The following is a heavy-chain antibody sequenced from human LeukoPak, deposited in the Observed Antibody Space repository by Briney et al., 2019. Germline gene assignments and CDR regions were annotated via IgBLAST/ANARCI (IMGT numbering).Heavy chain of an antibody. CDR3: AGDPGFLEWLGSDAFDI. V-gene: IGHV3-48*03. Sequence: GGSLRLSCAASGFTFSSYEMNWVRQAPGRGLEWVSYISSSGSTIYYADSVKGRFTISRDNAKNSLYLQMNSLRAEDTAVYYCAGDPGFLEWLGSDAFDIWGQGTMVTVSS. D-gene: IGHD3-3*01. J-gene: IGHJ3*02. CDR2: ISSSGSTI. CDR1: GFTFSSYE.